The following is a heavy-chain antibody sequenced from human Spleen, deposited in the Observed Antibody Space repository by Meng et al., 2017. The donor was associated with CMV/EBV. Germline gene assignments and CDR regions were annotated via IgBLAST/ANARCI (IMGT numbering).Heavy chain of an antibody. CDR2: IDTSGGSA. Sequence: CRPSGYTFISYHIHWVRQAPGQGLEWMGIIDTSGGSATYAQKIQGRVTMTRDSSTTTVYMDLSSLRSDDTAVYYCARRYDSDGPFDYWGQGTLVTVSS. D-gene: IGHD3-22*01. V-gene: IGHV1-46*01. CDR3: ARRYDSDGPFDY. J-gene: IGHJ4*02. CDR1: GYTFISYH.